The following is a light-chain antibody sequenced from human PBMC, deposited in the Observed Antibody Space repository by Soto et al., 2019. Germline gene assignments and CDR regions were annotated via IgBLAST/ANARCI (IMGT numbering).Light chain of an antibody. CDR3: SSYTSSSTLFYV. CDR2: AVS. V-gene: IGLV2-14*01. CDR1: SSDVGGYNY. J-gene: IGLJ1*01. Sequence: QSALTQPASVSGSPGQSITISCTGTSSDVGGYNYVSWYQQHPGKAPKLMIYAVSNRPSGVSNRFSGSKSGNTASLTISGLQAEDEADYYCSSYTSSSTLFYVSGTGTKLTVL.